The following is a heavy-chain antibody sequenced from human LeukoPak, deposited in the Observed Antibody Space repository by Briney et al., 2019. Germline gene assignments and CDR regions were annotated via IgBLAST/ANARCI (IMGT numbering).Heavy chain of an antibody. CDR1: SGSISSYY. Sequence: PSETLSLTCTVSSGSISSYYWSWIRQPPGKGLEWIGYIYHSGSTNYNPSLKSRVTISVDTSKNQFSLKLNSVTAADTAVYYCARASCSGTTCYARSAFDIWGQGTMVAVSS. CDR3: ARASCSGTTCYARSAFDI. CDR2: IYHSGST. D-gene: IGHD2-2*01. V-gene: IGHV4-59*01. J-gene: IGHJ3*02.